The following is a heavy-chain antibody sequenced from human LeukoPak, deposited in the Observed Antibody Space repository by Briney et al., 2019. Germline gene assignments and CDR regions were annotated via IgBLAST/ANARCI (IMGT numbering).Heavy chain of an antibody. D-gene: IGHD3-9*01. CDR1: GFTFNTYS. CDR3: ARDAGWAFDYWGQGALVTVPSGV. J-gene: IGHJ6*02. V-gene: IGHV3-48*02. Sequence: GGSLRLSCAASGFTFNTYSMNWVRQAPGRGLEWVSYISRCGNTKWYADSVKGRVTISRDNAKNSLFLQMDSLRDEDTAVYYCARDAGWAFDYWGQGALVTVPSGVWGQGTTVTVSS. CDR2: ISRCGNTK.